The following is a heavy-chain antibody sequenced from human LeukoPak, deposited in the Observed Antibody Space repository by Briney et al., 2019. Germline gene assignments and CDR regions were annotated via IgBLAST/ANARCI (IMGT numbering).Heavy chain of an antibody. CDR2: ISGSGGST. CDR1: GFTFSSYA. D-gene: IGHD6-13*01. J-gene: IGHJ4*02. V-gene: IGHV3-23*01. CDR3: AKASSSWRYYFDY. Sequence: GGSLRLSCAASGFTFSSYAMSWVRQAPGKGLEWVSAISGSGGSTYYADSVKGRFTISRDNSKNPLYLQMNSLRAEDTAVYYCAKASSSWRYYFDYWGQGTLVTVSS.